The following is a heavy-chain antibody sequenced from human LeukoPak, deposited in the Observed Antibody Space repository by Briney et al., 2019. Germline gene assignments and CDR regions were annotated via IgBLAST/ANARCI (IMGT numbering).Heavy chain of an antibody. CDR3: ASDGAYQPPRY. CDR2: INPSGGRT. Sequence: ASVKVSCKASGYVFTSYYIHWMRQAPGQGLEWMGKINPSGGRTNYARKFQDRVTLTSDTSTSTAYMDLSSLRFEDTAVYYCASDGAYQPPRYWGQGTLVTVSS. CDR1: GYVFTSYY. V-gene: IGHV1-46*01. D-gene: IGHD2-2*01. J-gene: IGHJ4*02.